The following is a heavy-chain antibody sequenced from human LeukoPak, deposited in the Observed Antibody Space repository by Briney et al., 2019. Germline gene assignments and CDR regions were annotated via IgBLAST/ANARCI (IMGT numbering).Heavy chain of an antibody. CDR1: GYTFTIYG. D-gene: IGHD2-2*02. CDR2: ISTYNGNT. Sequence: ASVKVSCKASGYTFTIYGIGWVRQAPGQGLEWVGWISTYNGNTNYAQKLQGRVTMTTDTSTSTAYMELRSLRSDDTAVYYCGVPAAIWGQGTLVTVSS. CDR3: GVPAAI. V-gene: IGHV1-18*01. J-gene: IGHJ4*02.